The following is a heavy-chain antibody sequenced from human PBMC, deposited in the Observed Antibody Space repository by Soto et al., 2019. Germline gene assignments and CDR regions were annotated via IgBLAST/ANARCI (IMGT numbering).Heavy chain of an antibody. D-gene: IGHD6-19*01. J-gene: IGHJ3*02. Sequence: GGSLRLSCAASGFTFSSYAMSWVRQAPGKGLEWVSAISGSGGSTYYADSVKGRFTISRDNSKNTLYLQMNSLRAEDTAVYYCAKGSRQKGLVPSNDAFDIWGQGTMVTVSS. V-gene: IGHV3-23*01. CDR1: GFTFSSYA. CDR2: ISGSGGST. CDR3: AKGSRQKGLVPSNDAFDI.